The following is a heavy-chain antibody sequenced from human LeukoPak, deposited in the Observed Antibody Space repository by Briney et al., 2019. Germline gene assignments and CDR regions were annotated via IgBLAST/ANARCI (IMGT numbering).Heavy chain of an antibody. Sequence: GGSLRLSCAASGFSFSIYSLNWVRQAPGKGLEWVSYISHTGSTMSYADSVKGRFTISRDNAKNSLYLQMSNLSTEDTALYSCIKEKKGSRFSAFDFWGQGTLVTVSS. D-gene: IGHD2-15*01. J-gene: IGHJ4*02. CDR3: IKEKKGSRFSAFDF. CDR2: ISHTGSTM. CDR1: GFSFSIYS. V-gene: IGHV3-48*04.